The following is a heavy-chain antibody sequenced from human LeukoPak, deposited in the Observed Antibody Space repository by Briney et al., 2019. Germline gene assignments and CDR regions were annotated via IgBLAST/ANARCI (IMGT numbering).Heavy chain of an antibody. CDR3: ARDPVPPGFPLVRGPGTTYYFDY. D-gene: IGHD3-10*01. CDR2: IIPIFGTA. CDR1: GYTFTSYA. V-gene: IGHV1-69*13. Sequence: SVTVSFMASGYTFTSYAISWVRQAPGQGREGMGGIIPIFGTANYPQKFQGRVTIAADGSTSTAYMELSSLRSEDTAVYYCARDPVPPGFPLVRGPGTTYYFDYWGQGTLVTVSS. J-gene: IGHJ4*02.